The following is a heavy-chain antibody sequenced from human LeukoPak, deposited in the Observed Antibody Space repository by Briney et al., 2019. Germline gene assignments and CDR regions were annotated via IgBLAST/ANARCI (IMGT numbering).Heavy chain of an antibody. CDR3: ARGRYDFWSGLPYDY. CDR2: INHSGST. V-gene: IGHV4-34*01. CDR1: GGSFSGYY. D-gene: IGHD3-3*01. Sequence: SETLSLTCAVSGGSFSGYYWSWIRQLPGKGLEWIGEINHSGSTNYNPSLKSRVTISVDTSKNQFSLKLSSVTAADTAVYYCARGRYDFWSGLPYDYWGQGTLVTVSS. J-gene: IGHJ4*02.